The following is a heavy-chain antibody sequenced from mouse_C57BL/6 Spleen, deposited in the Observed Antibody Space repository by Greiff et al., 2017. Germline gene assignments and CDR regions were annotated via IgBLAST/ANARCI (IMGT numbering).Heavy chain of an antibody. CDR3: ARAYGSSYDWYFDV. J-gene: IGHJ1*03. CDR2: INPNNGGT. Sequence: VQLQQSGPELVKPGASVKIPCKASGYTFTDYNMDWVKQSHGKSLEWIGDINPNNGGTIYNQKFKGKATLTVDKSSITAYMELRSLTSEDTAVYYCARAYGSSYDWYFDVWGTGTTVTVSS. V-gene: IGHV1-18*01. D-gene: IGHD1-1*01. CDR1: GYTFTDYN.